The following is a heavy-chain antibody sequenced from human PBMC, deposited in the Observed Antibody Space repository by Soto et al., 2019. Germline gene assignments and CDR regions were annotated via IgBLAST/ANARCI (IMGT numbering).Heavy chain of an antibody. J-gene: IGHJ4*02. V-gene: IGHV3-23*01. CDR1: GFTFSSYA. CDR2: ISGSGGST. Sequence: PGGSLRLSCASSGFTFSSYAMNLVRQAPGKGLEWVSGISGSGGSTYYADSVKGRFTISRDNSKNTLYLQMNSLRAEDTAVYYCAKDDIATRPSWYGFSGYWGQGTLVTVSS. CDR3: AKDDIATRPSWYGFSGY. D-gene: IGHD6-6*01.